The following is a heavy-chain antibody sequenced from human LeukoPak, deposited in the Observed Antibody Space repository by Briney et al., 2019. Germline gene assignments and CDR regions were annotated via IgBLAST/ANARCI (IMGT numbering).Heavy chain of an antibody. J-gene: IGHJ5*02. Sequence: GGSLKLSCVASGFTFSDSAIHWVRRSSGKGLEGIGHMDKETNLYATALAASVKGRFTVSRDDSKNTAYLHMNSLKTEDTALYYCTRDSGTYNWFDPWGQGTLVTVSS. CDR1: GFTFSDSA. CDR2: MDKETNLYAT. V-gene: IGHV3-73*01. D-gene: IGHD1-26*01. CDR3: TRDSGTYNWFDP.